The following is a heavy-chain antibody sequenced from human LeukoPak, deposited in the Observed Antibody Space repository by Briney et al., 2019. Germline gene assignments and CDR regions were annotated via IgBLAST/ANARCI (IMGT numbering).Heavy chain of an antibody. CDR1: GYTFTSYD. J-gene: IGHJ4*02. D-gene: IGHD4-17*01. V-gene: IGHV1-8*02. CDR3: ARGLSPTVVDY. Sequence: ASVKVSCKASGYTFTSYDINWVRQATGQGPEWMGWMNPISGNTGYAPKFQGRVTMTRSTSINTAYMELSRLRSEDTAVYYCARGLSPTVVDYWGQGALVTVSS. CDR2: MNPISGNT.